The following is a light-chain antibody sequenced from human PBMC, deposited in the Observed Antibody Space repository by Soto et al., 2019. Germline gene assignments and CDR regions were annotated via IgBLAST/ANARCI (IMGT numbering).Light chain of an antibody. CDR2: GTS. J-gene: IGKJ1*01. CDR1: QDISNY. V-gene: IGKV1-39*01. CDR3: QQSYSSSWT. Sequence: IQFTPSPSSLSASVGDRVTITCRASQDISNYLAWYQQKPGKAPNLLIYGTSGVHSGVPSRFSGSGSGTDFNLTISSLQREDFATYYCQQSYSSSWTFGQGTKVDIK.